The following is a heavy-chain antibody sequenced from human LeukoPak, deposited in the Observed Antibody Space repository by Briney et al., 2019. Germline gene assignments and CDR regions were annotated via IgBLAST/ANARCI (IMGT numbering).Heavy chain of an antibody. D-gene: IGHD3-22*01. CDR3: ASRNDYYDSSGSGQYFQH. Sequence: SETLSLTCTVSGGSISSGGYYWSWIRQHPGKGLEWIGYISYSGSTYYNPSLQSRVTISVDTSKNQFSLRLSSVTAADTAVYYCASRNDYYDSSGSGQYFQHRGQGTLVTVSS. CDR1: GGSISSGGYY. V-gene: IGHV4-31*03. J-gene: IGHJ1*01. CDR2: ISYSGST.